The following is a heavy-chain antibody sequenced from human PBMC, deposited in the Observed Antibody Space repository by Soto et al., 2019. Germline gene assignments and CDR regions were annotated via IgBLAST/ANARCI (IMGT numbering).Heavy chain of an antibody. CDR2: ISYDGSDK. D-gene: IGHD2-2*01. Sequence: SGFTFSNYGMHWVRQAPGKGLEWVAVISYDGSDKYYADSVKGRFSISRDNSKNTLYLQMNSLRAEDTAVYYCAKVTGYCSSSSCRRDYYYYYGMDVWGQGTTVTVSS. J-gene: IGHJ6*02. V-gene: IGHV3-30*18. CDR1: GFTFSNYG. CDR3: AKVTGYCSSSSCRRDYYYYYGMDV.